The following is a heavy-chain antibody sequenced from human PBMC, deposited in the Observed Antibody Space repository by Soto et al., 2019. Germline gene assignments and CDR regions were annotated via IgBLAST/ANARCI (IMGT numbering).Heavy chain of an antibody. J-gene: IGHJ5*02. CDR1: GGTFSSYA. CDR3: ARDGYCSGGSCTNWFDP. Sequence: QVQLVQSGAEVKKPGSSVKVSCKASGGTFSSYAISWVRQAPGQGLEWMGGIIPIFGTANYAQKFQGRVTITADESTSTAYMELSSLSSEDTAVYYCARDGYCSGGSCTNWFDPWGQGTLVTVSS. V-gene: IGHV1-69*01. CDR2: IIPIFGTA. D-gene: IGHD2-15*01.